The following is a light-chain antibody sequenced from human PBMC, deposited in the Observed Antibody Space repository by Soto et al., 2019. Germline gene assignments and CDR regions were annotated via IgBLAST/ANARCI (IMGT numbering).Light chain of an antibody. CDR3: SSYTTSTTPGVL. Sequence: QSALTQPASVSGSPEQSITISCTGTSNDVGRYNLVSWYQQHPGKAPKLIIYEVTNRPSGVSNRFSGSKSGNTASLTISGLQAEDEADYYCSSYTTSTTPGVLFGGGTKVTVL. J-gene: IGLJ2*01. CDR1: SNDVGRYNL. V-gene: IGLV2-14*02. CDR2: EVT.